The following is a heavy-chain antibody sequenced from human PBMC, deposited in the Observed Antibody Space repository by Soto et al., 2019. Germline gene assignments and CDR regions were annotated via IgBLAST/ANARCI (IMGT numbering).Heavy chain of an antibody. CDR3: ARSPMASRPYYYYMDV. CDR1: GDSISSYY. Sequence: QVQLQESGPGLVKPSETLSLTCTVSGDSISSYYWSWIRQPPGKGLEWIGYIYFSGSTNYNPSLKSRVTISVDTSKNQFSLKLTSVTAADTAVYYCARSPMASRPYYYYMDVWGKGTTVTVSS. V-gene: IGHV4-59*01. J-gene: IGHJ6*03. CDR2: IYFSGST. D-gene: IGHD6-6*01.